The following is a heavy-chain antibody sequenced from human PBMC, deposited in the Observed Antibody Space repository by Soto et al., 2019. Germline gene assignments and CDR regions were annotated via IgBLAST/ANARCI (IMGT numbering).Heavy chain of an antibody. J-gene: IGHJ4*02. CDR1: GFAFSDSA. CDR3: TRRRDWTAVDPLDY. Sequence: EVQLVESGGGLVQPGGSLKLSCAASGFAFSDSAMHWVRQASGKGLEWIGRIRGKRGNDGTAYAASVKGRFTISRDDSKTATDLQMNSLKLEDTAVYYCTRRRDWTAVDPLDYWGQGTPGTVSS. V-gene: IGHV3-73*02. D-gene: IGHD2-21*01. CDR2: IRGKRGNDGT.